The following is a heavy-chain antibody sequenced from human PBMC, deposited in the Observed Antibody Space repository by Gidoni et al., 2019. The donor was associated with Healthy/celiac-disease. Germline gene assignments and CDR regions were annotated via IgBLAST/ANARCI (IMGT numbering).Heavy chain of an antibody. CDR1: GFNFRSYS. CDR3: ARDLSHTAMGTRWSLFDYSSYYGMDV. D-gene: IGHD5-18*01. J-gene: IGHJ6*02. Sequence: EVQLEEAVGGLVKPGGSMRLACAASGFNFRSYSMNWVRKPPGKGLEWVSSISSSLSYIYYADSVNGRFTISRDNAKNSLYLQMNSLRAEDTAVYYCARDLSHTAMGTRWSLFDYSSYYGMDVWGQGTTVTVSS. CDR2: ISSSLSYI. V-gene: IGHV3-21*01.